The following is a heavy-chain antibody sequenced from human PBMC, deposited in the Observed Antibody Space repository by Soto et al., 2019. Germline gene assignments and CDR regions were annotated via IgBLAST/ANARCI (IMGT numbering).Heavy chain of an antibody. D-gene: IGHD1-26*01. CDR1: GFTFSSYG. J-gene: IGHJ3*02. CDR3: AKEADSGSYGHAFDI. V-gene: IGHV3-30*18. CDR2: ISYDGSNK. Sequence: GGSLRLSCAASGFTFSSYGMHWVRQAPGKGLEWVAVISYDGSNKYYADSVKGRFTISRDNSKNTLYLQMNSLRAEDTAVYYCAKEADSGSYGHAFDIWGQGXMVTVSS.